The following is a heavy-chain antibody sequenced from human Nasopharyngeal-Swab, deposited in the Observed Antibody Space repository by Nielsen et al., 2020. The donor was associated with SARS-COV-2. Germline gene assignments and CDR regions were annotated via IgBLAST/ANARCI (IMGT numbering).Heavy chain of an antibody. CDR2: INPSGGST. CDR1: GYTFTSYY. Sequence: ASVKVSCKASGYTFTSYYMHWVRQAPGQGLEWMGIINPSGGSTSYAQKFQGRVTMTRDTSISTAYMELSRLRSDDTAVYYCARDSQGITIFGVVTMNYYYGMDVWGQGTTVTVSS. J-gene: IGHJ6*02. CDR3: ARDSQGITIFGVVTMNYYYGMDV. D-gene: IGHD3-3*01. V-gene: IGHV1-46*01.